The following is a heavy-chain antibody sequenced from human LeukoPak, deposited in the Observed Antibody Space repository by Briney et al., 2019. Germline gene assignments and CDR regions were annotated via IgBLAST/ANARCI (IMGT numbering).Heavy chain of an antibody. J-gene: IGHJ6*02. V-gene: IGHV3-23*01. CDR3: ATYGDYGRNYHYYNMDV. CDR2: ISGGGDT. D-gene: IGHD4-17*01. Sequence: GGSLRLSCAASGFTFSTYAMNWVRQPPGKGLEWVSTISGGGDTYYADSVKGRFTISRDNSKNTLYLQMSSLRAEDTAVYHCATYGDYGRNYHYYNMDVWGQGTTVTVSS. CDR1: GFTFSTYA.